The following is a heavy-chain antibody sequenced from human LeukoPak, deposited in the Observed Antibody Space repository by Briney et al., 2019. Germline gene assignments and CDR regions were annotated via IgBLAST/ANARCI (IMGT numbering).Heavy chain of an antibody. J-gene: IGHJ4*02. CDR1: GFTFSSYS. V-gene: IGHV3-21*01. Sequence: PGGSLRLSCAASGFTFSSYSMNWVRQAPGKGLERVSSISSSSSYIYYADSVKGRFTISRDNAKNSLYLQMNSLRAEDTAVYYCAREGGYYDSSGYYDYWGQGTLVTVSS. CDR3: AREGGYYDSSGYYDY. CDR2: ISSSSSYI. D-gene: IGHD3-22*01.